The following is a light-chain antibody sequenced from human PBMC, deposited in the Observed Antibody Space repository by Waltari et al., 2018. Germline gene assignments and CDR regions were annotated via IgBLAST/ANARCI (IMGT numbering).Light chain of an antibody. CDR1: NPNIGPGYD. J-gene: IGLJ1*01. CDR3: QSYESSLSHSV. V-gene: IGLV1-40*01. CDR2: ANN. Sequence: QSVLTQPPSVSGAPGPRVTISCTGRNPNIGPGYDSQWYQQLPTNAPKLLIFANNNRPSGVPDRFSGSRSGPSASLAITGLQAEDEADYYCQSYESSLSHSVFGTGTKVSVL.